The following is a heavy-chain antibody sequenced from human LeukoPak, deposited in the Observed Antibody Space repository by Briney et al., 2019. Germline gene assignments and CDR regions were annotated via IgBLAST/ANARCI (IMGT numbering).Heavy chain of an antibody. J-gene: IGHJ6*04. Sequence: GGSLRLSCAASGFTFSSYAMTWVRQAPGKGLEWISAVSYDITRTFYADSVKGRFAISRDNSRNTLFLQMSSLRADDTAVYYCARPGCGGNCYYRMDVWGKGTTVTVYS. V-gene: IGHV3-23*01. D-gene: IGHD2-21*01. CDR3: ARPGCGGNCYYRMDV. CDR2: VSYDITRT. CDR1: GFTFSSYA.